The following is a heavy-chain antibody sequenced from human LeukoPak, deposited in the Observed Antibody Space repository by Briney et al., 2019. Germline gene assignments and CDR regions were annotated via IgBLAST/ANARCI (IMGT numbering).Heavy chain of an antibody. Sequence: GESLKISCKGSGYSFTNYWIGWVRQVPGKGLEWMGIIHPGDSDTRYSPTFQGQVTISIDKSISTAYLQWSSLKASDTAMYYCARSPFYYFDYRGQGTLVSVPS. CDR2: IHPGDSDT. CDR1: GYSFTNYW. V-gene: IGHV5-51*01. J-gene: IGHJ4*02. CDR3: ARSPFYYFDY. D-gene: IGHD2-8*01.